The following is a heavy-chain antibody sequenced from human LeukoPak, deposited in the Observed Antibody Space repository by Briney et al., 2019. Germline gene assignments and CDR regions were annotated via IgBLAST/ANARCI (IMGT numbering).Heavy chain of an antibody. CDR3: EGLEGLGDY. J-gene: IGHJ4*02. Sequence: ASVKVSCKASGGTFSSYAISWVRQAPGQGLEWMGGIIPIFGTANYAQKFQGRVTITADESTSTAYMELSSLRAEDTAVYYCEGLEGLGDYWGQGTLVTVSS. D-gene: IGHD1-1*01. V-gene: IGHV1-69*13. CDR1: GGTFSSYA. CDR2: IIPIFGTA.